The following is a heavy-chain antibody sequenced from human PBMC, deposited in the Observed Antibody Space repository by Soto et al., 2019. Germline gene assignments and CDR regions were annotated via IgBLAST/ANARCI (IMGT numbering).Heavy chain of an antibody. V-gene: IGHV5-51*01. CDR2: IYPGDSDT. Sequence: GESLKISCKGSGYTFTNYWIGWVRQMPGKGPEWMGIIYPGDSDTKYNPSFQGQVTISADKSITTTYLQWSSLKASDTAIYYCAASIYFYGMDVWGQGTTVTVSS. CDR3: AASIYFYGMDV. J-gene: IGHJ6*02. CDR1: GYTFTNYW.